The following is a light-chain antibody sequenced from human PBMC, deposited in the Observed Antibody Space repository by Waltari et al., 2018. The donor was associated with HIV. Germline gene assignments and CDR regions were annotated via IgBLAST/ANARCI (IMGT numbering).Light chain of an antibody. V-gene: IGLV1-40*01. J-gene: IGLJ2*01. CDR1: SSNIGAGYD. CDR2: AND. CDR3: QSYDSALSGSV. Sequence: QSVLTQPPSVSGAPGQRVTISCTGSSSNIGAGYDVHWYQQLPGTAPKLVIYANDKRPAGVPDRFAGSKSGTSASLAITGRQSEDDADYYCQSYDSALSGSVFGGGTKLTVL.